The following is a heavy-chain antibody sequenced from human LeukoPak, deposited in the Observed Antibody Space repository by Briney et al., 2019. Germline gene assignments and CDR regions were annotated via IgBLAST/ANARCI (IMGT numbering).Heavy chain of an antibody. D-gene: IGHD3-22*01. CDR1: GFTFSSYW. V-gene: IGHV3-7*01. CDR3: AREGYYDSSGYYSFDY. Sequence: PGGSLRLSCAASGFTFSSYWMSWARQAPGKGLEWVANIKQDGSEKYYVDSVKGRFTISRDNAKNSLYLQMNSLRAEDTAVYYCAREGYYDSSGYYSFDYWGQGTLVTVSS. CDR2: IKQDGSEK. J-gene: IGHJ4*02.